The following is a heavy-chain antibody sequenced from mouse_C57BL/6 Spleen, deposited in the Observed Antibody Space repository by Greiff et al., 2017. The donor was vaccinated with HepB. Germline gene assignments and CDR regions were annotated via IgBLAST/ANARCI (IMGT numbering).Heavy chain of an antibody. CDR1: GYTFTGYW. CDR2: ILPGSGST. Sequence: VQLQQSGAELMKPGASVKLSCKATGYTFTGYWIEWVKQRPGHGLEWIGEILPGSGSTNYNVKFKGKATFTADTSSNTAYMQLSSLTTEDAAIYYCARSITAVVGSRFVVWSTGTTVTVSS. J-gene: IGHJ1*03. V-gene: IGHV1-9*01. D-gene: IGHD1-1*01. CDR3: ARSITAVVGSRFVV.